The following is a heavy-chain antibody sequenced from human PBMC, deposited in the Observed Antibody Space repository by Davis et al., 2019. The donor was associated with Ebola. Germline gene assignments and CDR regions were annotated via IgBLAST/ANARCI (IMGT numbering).Heavy chain of an antibody. CDR1: GGSISNYY. V-gene: IGHV4-59*01. D-gene: IGHD2-8*02. CDR3: AREFDNTTWWVDPFDV. CDR2: INYSGSA. J-gene: IGHJ3*01. Sequence: PSETLSLTCSVSGGSISNYYWSWIRRPPGKGLEWIGVINYSGSAIYNPSLKSRVTISVDTSKNHFSLKLTSVTTADTAIYFCAREFDNTTWWVDPFDVWGQGKMVTISS.